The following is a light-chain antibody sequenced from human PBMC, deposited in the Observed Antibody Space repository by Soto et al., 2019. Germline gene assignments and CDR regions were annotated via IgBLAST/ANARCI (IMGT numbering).Light chain of an antibody. V-gene: IGKV3-20*01. Sequence: DILLTQSPGTLSLSPGERATLSCRASQSVTSSYFAWYQHKPGQAPRLLIYGASSRATGIPDRFSGSGSGTDFTLTISRLEPEDFAVYFCQQYGSTPRTFGQGTKVDIK. CDR3: QQYGSTPRT. CDR2: GAS. J-gene: IGKJ1*01. CDR1: QSVTSSY.